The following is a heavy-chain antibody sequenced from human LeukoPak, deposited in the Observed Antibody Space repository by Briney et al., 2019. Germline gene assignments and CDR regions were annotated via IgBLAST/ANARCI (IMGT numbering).Heavy chain of an antibody. Sequence: PSETLSLTCTVSGGYICSYYWSWIRQPAGKGLEWIGRILTSETPSYNPSLESRVTISVDTSESQFSLKLTSVTAADTAVYYCAREADYGDYLRSYYYIDVWGTGTTVTVSS. V-gene: IGHV4-4*07. CDR2: ILTSETP. CDR1: GGYICSYY. D-gene: IGHD4-17*01. CDR3: AREADYGDYLRSYYYIDV. J-gene: IGHJ6*03.